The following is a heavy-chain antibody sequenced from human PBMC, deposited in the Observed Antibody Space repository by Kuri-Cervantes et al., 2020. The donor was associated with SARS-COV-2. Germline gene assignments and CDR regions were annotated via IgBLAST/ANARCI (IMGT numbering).Heavy chain of an antibody. CDR2: IYTGGSTT. V-gene: IGHV3-23*03. CDR3: AKDMMAAAGIGY. J-gene: IGHJ4*02. CDR1: GFILSSSA. Sequence: GESLKISCAASGFILSSSAMSWVRQAPGKGLEWVSVIYTGGSTTYYADSVKGRFTISRDNSKNSLYLQMNSLRTEDTALYYCAKDMMAAAGIGYWGQGTLVTVSS. D-gene: IGHD6-13*01.